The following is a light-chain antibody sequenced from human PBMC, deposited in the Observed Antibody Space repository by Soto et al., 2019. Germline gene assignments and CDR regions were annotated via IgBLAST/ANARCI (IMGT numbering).Light chain of an antibody. CDR3: QQYARYWA. CDR2: DAS. Sequence: DIQMPQSPSTLSASVGDRVTITCRASQTISSWLAWYQQKPGKAPKLLIFDASILESGVPSRFSGSGSGTEFTLTINSLQPDDFATYYCQQYARYWAFGQGTKVDIK. CDR1: QTISSW. V-gene: IGKV1-5*01. J-gene: IGKJ1*01.